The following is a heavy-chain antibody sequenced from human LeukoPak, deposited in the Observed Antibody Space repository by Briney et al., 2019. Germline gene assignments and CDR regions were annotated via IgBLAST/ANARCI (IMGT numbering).Heavy chain of an antibody. V-gene: IGHV5-51*01. D-gene: IGHD3-3*01. J-gene: IGHJ4*02. CDR3: ARHVAPSGFWSGYYPEY. CDR2: IYPGDSDT. Sequence: GESLKISCKGSGYSFTSYWIGWVRQMPGKGLEWMGIIYPGDSDTRYSPSFQGQVTISADKSISTAYLQWSSLKASDTAMYYCARHVAPSGFWSGYYPEYWGQGTLVTVSS. CDR1: GYSFTSYW.